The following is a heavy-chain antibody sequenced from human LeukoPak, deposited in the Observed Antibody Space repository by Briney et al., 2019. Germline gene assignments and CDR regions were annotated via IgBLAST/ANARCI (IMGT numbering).Heavy chain of an antibody. V-gene: IGHV3-53*01. Sequence: GGSLRLSCTVSGFTVSSNSMSWVRQAPGKGLEWVSFIYSDNTHYSDSVKGRFTISRDNAKNSLYLQMNSLRAEDTAVYYCARGLSGYASSLGYWGQGTLVTVSA. J-gene: IGHJ4*02. CDR3: ARGLSGYASSLGY. CDR1: GFTVSSNS. D-gene: IGHD6-6*01. CDR2: IYSDNT.